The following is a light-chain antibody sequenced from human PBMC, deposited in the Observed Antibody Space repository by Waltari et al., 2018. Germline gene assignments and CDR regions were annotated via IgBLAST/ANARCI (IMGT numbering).Light chain of an antibody. Sequence: DIQMTQSPSSVSASVGDRVTITCRASQGISTGLAWYQQKPGKAPELLIYGASSLESGVPARFSGSGSGTDFTLTISSLQPEDFATYYCQQTNRFPVTFGQGTRLEIK. CDR2: GAS. CDR3: QQTNRFPVT. J-gene: IGKJ5*01. V-gene: IGKV1D-12*01. CDR1: QGISTG.